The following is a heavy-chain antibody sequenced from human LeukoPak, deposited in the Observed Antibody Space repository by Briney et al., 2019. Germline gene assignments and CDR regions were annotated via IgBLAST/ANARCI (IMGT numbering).Heavy chain of an antibody. J-gene: IGHJ5*02. Sequence: PGGSLRLSCAASGFTFSSYAMHWVRQAPGKGLEWVAVISYDGSNKYYADCVKGRFTISRDNSKNTLYLQMNSLRAEDTAVYYCARELYEQQLAGRFDPWGQGTLVTVSS. V-gene: IGHV3-30*04. CDR3: ARELYEQQLAGRFDP. D-gene: IGHD6-13*01. CDR1: GFTFSSYA. CDR2: ISYDGSNK.